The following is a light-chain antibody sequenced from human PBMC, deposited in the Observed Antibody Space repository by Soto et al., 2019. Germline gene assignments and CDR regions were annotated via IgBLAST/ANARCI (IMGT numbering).Light chain of an antibody. Sequence: QSALTQPASVSGSPGQWITISCTGTSSAVGSDNLVSWYQQPPGKAPKLMIYEGTNRPSGVSNRFSGSKSGNTASLTLSGHQAADEAHHYCSTNAGRVVFGGGTKVTVL. CDR1: SSAVGSDNL. V-gene: IGLV2-23*01. CDR2: EGT. J-gene: IGLJ2*01. CDR3: STNAGRVV.